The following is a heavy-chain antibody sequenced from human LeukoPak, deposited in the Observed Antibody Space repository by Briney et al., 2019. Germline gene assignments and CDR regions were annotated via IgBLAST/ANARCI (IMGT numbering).Heavy chain of an antibody. V-gene: IGHV3-74*01. J-gene: IGHJ6*03. CDR2: INSDGSST. Sequence: GGSLRLSCAASGFTFSSYWMHWVRQDPGKGLVWVSRINSDGSSTSYADSVKGRFTISRDNAKNTLYLQMNSLRAEDTAVYYCAREGSAVRSSPRDNTMGYYYYYMDVWGKGTTVTVSS. CDR1: GFTFSSYW. CDR3: AREGSAVRSSPRDNTMGYYYYYMDV. D-gene: IGHD6-6*01.